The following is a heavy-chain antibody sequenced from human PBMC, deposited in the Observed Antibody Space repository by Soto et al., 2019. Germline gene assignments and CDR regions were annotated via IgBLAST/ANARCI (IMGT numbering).Heavy chain of an antibody. Sequence: SETLSLTCTVSGDSISSSNYYWGWIRQPPGKGLEWIANIYYSGITYCNPSLKSRVAISVDTSKNQFSLKLSSVTAADTAIYYCARSNSGYYKWFNPWGQGTLVTVSS. CDR1: GDSISSSNYY. CDR3: ARSNSGYYKWFNP. V-gene: IGHV4-39*01. CDR2: IYYSGIT. J-gene: IGHJ5*02. D-gene: IGHD3-22*01.